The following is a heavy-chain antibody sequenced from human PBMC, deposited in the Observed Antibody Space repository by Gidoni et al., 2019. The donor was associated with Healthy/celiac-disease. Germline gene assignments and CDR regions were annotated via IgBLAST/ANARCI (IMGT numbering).Heavy chain of an antibody. D-gene: IGHD6-13*01. CDR3: AKSVENSSSWSGGGY. J-gene: IGHJ4*02. CDR1: GFTFSSYG. CDR2: ISYDGSNK. V-gene: IGHV3-30*18. Sequence: QVQLVESGGGVVQPGRYLRLSCAASGFTFSSYGMHWIRQAPGKGLEWVAVISYDGSNKYYADSVKGRFTISRDNSKNTLYLQMNSLRAEDTAVYYCAKSVENSSSWSGGGYWGQGTLVTVSS.